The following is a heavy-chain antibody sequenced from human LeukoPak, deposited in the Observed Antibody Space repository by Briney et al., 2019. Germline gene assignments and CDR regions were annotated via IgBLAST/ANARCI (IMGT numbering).Heavy chain of an antibody. CDR3: AKDPNGDYIGAFDF. D-gene: IGHD4-17*01. J-gene: IGHJ3*01. Sequence: GGSLRLSCAASAFSFSKFALIWVRQAPGKGLEWVSAITANGGYTLYTDAVKGRFTVSRDNSKNTLYLQINSLRPEDTAMYYCAKDPNGDYIGAFDFWGQGTMVTVSS. V-gene: IGHV3-23*01. CDR2: ITANGGYT. CDR1: AFSFSKFA.